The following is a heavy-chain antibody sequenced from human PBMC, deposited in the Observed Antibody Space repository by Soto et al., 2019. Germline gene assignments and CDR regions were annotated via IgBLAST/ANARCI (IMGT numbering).Heavy chain of an antibody. J-gene: IGHJ4*02. CDR2: IWYDGSNK. CDR3: ARDQLYSSSWSDY. CDR1: GFTFSSYG. V-gene: IGHV3-33*01. Sequence: PGGSVRLSCAASGFTFSSYGMHWVRQAPGKGLEWVAVIWYDGSNKYYADSVKGRFTISRDNSKNTLYLQMNSLRAEDTAVYYCARDQLYSSSWSDYWGQGTLVTVSS. D-gene: IGHD6-13*01.